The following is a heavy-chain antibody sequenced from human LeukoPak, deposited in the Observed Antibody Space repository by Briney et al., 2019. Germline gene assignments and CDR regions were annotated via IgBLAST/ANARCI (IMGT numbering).Heavy chain of an antibody. J-gene: IGHJ4*02. CDR1: GFTFSSYA. V-gene: IGHV3-30*18. CDR3: AKGHYCSGSYDY. Sequence: PGRSLTLSCAGSGFTFSSYAMHWVRQAPAKGLEWVTFISHDGSNKFYADSVKGRFTICRDNSKNTLYLQMNSLRPEDTAIYYCAKGHYCSGSYDYWGQGNLVTVSS. D-gene: IGHD3-10*01. CDR2: ISHDGSNK.